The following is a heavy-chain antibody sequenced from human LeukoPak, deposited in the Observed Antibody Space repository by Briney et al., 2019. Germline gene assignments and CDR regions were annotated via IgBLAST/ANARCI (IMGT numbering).Heavy chain of an antibody. D-gene: IGHD3-22*01. CDR1: GFTFSSYA. J-gene: IGHJ4*02. V-gene: IGHV3-21*04. CDR2: ISSSSSYI. CDR3: VKGAGYYYDSRFDY. Sequence: GGSLRLSCAASGFTFSSYAMSWVRQAPGKGLEWVSSISSSSSYIYYADSVKGRFTISRDNAKNCLYLQMNSLRAEDTALYYCVKGAGYYYDSRFDYWGQGTLVTVSS.